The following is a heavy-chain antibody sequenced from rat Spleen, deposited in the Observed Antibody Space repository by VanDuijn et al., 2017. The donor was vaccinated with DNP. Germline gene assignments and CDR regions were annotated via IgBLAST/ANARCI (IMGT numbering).Heavy chain of an antibody. CDR2: ISYDGSST. D-gene: IGHD5-1*01. J-gene: IGHJ2*01. Sequence: EVQLVESGGGLVQPGRSLKLSCIASGFTFSNYDMAWVRQAPKKGLEWVATISYDGSSTYYRDSVKGRFTISRDNAKNTQYLQMDSLRSEDTATYYCARSGRSFDYWGQGVMVTVSS. CDR3: ARSGRSFDY. CDR1: GFTFSNYD. V-gene: IGHV5-7*01.